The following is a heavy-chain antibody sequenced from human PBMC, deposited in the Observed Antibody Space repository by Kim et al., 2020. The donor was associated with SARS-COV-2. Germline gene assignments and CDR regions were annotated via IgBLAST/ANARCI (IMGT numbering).Heavy chain of an antibody. CDR3: TKDDGTNSIQPIDV. D-gene: IGHD1-1*01. V-gene: IGHV3-72*01. CDR1: GFTFSDHY. J-gene: IGHJ6*01. Sequence: GGSLRLSCAVSGFTFSDHYMEWVRQAPGKGLEWVGRARNKAQRYTTEYAASVKGRFTISRDVSKNSLFMQMNSLKTDDTAVYYCTKDDGTNSIQPIDVWG. CDR2: ARNKAQRYTT.